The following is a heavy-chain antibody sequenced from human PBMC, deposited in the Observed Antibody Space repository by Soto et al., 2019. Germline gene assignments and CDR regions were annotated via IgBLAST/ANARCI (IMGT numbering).Heavy chain of an antibody. J-gene: IGHJ4*02. CDR1: GLTFSDSA. Sequence: GGSQRLSCSASGLTFSDSAMHWVRQAPGKGLEWVGRIRNKANNYATAYAASVKGRFTISRDDSKNTAHLQMNSLETEDTAVYYCTASAYDTFLHFWAQGSLVTVSS. CDR3: TASAYDTFLHF. CDR2: IRNKANNYAT. V-gene: IGHV3-73*01. D-gene: IGHD5-12*01.